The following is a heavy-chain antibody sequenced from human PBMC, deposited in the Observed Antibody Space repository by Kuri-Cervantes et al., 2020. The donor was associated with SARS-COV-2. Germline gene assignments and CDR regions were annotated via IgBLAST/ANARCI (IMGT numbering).Heavy chain of an antibody. CDR1: GGSISSYY. D-gene: IGHD3-3*01. Sequence: SETLSLTCTVSGGSISSYYWSWIRQPPGKGLEWIGYIYYSGSTNYNPSLKSRVTISVDTSKNQFSLQLNSVTPEDTAVYYCARTRFLEWFPIFHPTDYYYYGKDVCGQATT. CDR3: ARTRFLEWFPIFHPTDYYYYGKDV. CDR2: IYYSGST. V-gene: IGHV4-59*12. J-gene: IGHJ6*02.